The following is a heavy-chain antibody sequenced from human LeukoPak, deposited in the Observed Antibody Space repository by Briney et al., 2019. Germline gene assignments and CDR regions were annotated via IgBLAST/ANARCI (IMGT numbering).Heavy chain of an antibody. CDR2: IIPMFGTA. CDR1: GGTFSSYS. V-gene: IGHV1-69*05. J-gene: IGHJ6*02. CDR3: ARSTGYGEDLYYYYGMDV. D-gene: IGHD3-10*01. Sequence: GASVKVSCKASGGTFSSYSISWVRQAPGQGLEWMGGIIPMFGTANYAQKFQGRVTITTDESTSTAYMELSSLRSEDTAVYYRARSTGYGEDLYYYYGMDVWGQGTTVTVSS.